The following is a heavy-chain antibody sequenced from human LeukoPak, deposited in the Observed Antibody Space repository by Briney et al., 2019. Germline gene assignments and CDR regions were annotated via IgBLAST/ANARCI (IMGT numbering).Heavy chain of an antibody. D-gene: IGHD3-10*01. CDR1: GFTFSSYA. CDR3: ARGNGTMVRGVIMNGWWYFDL. V-gene: IGHV3-30*04. Sequence: GGSLRLSCAASGFTFSSYAMHWVRQAPGKGLEWVAVISYDGSNKYYADSAKGRFTISRDNSKNTLYLQMNSLRVEDTAVYYCARGNGTMVRGVIMNGWWYFDLWGRGTLVSVSS. J-gene: IGHJ2*01. CDR2: ISYDGSNK.